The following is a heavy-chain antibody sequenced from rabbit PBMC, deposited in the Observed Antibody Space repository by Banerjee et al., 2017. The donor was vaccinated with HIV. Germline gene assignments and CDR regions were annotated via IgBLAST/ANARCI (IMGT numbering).Heavy chain of an antibody. CDR3: ARDQGYDDYGPQYFNL. V-gene: IGHV1S40*01. J-gene: IGHJ4*01. D-gene: IGHD2-1*01. CDR1: GFSFSSSYW. Sequence: QSLEESGGDLVKPGASLTLTCTASGFSFSSSYWICWVRQAPGKGLEWIGIIYAGKGSTDYASWVNGRFTISSDNAQNTVDLQMNSLTAADTATYFCARDQGYDDYGPQYFNLWGPGTLVTVS. CDR2: IYAGKGST.